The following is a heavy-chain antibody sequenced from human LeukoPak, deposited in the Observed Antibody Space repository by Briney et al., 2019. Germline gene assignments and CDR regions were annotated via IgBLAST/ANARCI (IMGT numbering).Heavy chain of an antibody. Sequence: GGSLRLSCAASGFSFSIYFMNWVRQAPGKGLEWVSSISRTSEYIHYTDSVRGRFAISRDNAKNSVYLQMNSLRAEDTAVYFCAGGGDFDYWGQGILVTVSA. J-gene: IGHJ4*02. CDR2: ISRTSEYI. V-gene: IGHV3-21*01. CDR3: AGGGDFDY. D-gene: IGHD3-16*01. CDR1: GFSFSIYF.